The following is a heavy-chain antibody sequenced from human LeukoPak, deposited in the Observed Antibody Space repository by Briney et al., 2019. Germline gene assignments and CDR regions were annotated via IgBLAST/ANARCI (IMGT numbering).Heavy chain of an antibody. CDR1: GYTFTGYD. V-gene: IGHV1-8*03. D-gene: IGHD5-24*01. CDR2: LNPNSGNT. J-gene: IGHJ4*02. Sequence: ASVKVSCKASGYTFTGYDINWVRQATGQGLEWMGWLNPNSGNTGYAQKFQGRVTITRDTSITTAYMELSSLRSEDTAVYYCARVRQNARKRWLQNYDYWGQGTLVTVSS. CDR3: ARVRQNARKRWLQNYDY.